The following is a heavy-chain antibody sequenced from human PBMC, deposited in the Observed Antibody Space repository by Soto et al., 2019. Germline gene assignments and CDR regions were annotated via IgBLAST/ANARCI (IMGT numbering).Heavy chain of an antibody. CDR2: IIYNGDTS. Sequence: EVHLLEAGGGLIQPGGSLRLSCTASGFNFGNYGMSWVRQAPGKGLEWLSAIIYNGDTSYYADSVRGRFTISRDNSKNTLYLQLTDLGAAATALYFCAQVFDYGDSPPAACWGHGTLVTVSS. CDR1: GFNFGNYG. V-gene: IGHV3-23*01. CDR3: AQVFDYGDSPPAAC. D-gene: IGHD4-17*01. J-gene: IGHJ4*01.